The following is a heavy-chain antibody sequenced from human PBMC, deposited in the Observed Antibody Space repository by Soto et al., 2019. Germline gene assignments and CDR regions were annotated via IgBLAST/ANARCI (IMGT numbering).Heavy chain of an antibody. Sequence: GGSLRLSCVASGFTFSSYAMSWVRQAPGKGLEWVSAISGSGGSTYYADSVKGRFTISRDNSKNTLYLQMNSLRAEDTAVYYCAKPFLYSQIFDYWGQGTLVTVSS. CDR1: GFTFSSYA. J-gene: IGHJ4*02. CDR3: AKPFLYSQIFDY. CDR2: ISGSGGST. D-gene: IGHD5-18*01. V-gene: IGHV3-23*01.